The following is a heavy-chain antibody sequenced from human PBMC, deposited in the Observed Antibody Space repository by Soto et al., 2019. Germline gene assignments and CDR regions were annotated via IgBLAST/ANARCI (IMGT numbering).Heavy chain of an antibody. CDR3: ARDRSSSYSYAMDL. CDR1: DFAFRLHG. Sequence: QVHLVESGGGVVQPGGSLTLSCSVSDFAFRLHGIHWVRHTPGKGLEWVAMIWDDGTRKYFRDSVRGRFTISRDSAKNKVYLQMNNLRGDDSALSFCARDRSSSYSYAMDLWGQGTTVTVSS. D-gene: IGHD3-10*01. V-gene: IGHV3-33*01. J-gene: IGHJ6*01. CDR2: IWDDGTRK.